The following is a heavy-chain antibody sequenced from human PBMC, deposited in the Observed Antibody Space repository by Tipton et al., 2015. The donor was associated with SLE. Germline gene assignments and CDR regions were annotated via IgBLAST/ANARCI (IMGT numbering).Heavy chain of an antibody. CDR2: IYQSGST. J-gene: IGHJ5*02. CDR1: GGSISSGGYS. V-gene: IGHV4-30-2*01. D-gene: IGHD3-9*01. Sequence: TLSLTCTVSGGSISSGGYSWSWIRQPPGKGLELIGYIYQSGSTYYNPSLKSRVTISVDTSKNQFSLKLSSVTAADTAVYYCARGNILTGYPLSWFDPWGQGTLVTVSS. CDR3: ARGNILTGYPLSWFDP.